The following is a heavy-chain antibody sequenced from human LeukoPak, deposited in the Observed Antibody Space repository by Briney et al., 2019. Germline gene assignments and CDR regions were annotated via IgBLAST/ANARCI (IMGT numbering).Heavy chain of an antibody. CDR3: ARDRAYRSGGSCIPRYYGMDV. CDR1: GGTFSSYA. Sequence: GASVKVSCKASGGTFSSYAISWVRQAPGQGLEWMGGIIPIFGTANYAQKFQGRVTITADESTSTAYMELSSLRSEDTAVYYCARDRAYRSGGSCIPRYYGMDVWGQGTTVTVSS. D-gene: IGHD2-15*01. CDR2: IIPIFGTA. J-gene: IGHJ6*02. V-gene: IGHV1-69*13.